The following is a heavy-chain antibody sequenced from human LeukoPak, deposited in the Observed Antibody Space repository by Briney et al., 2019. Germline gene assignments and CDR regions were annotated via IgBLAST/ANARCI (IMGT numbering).Heavy chain of an antibody. D-gene: IGHD3-22*01. Sequence: GGSLRLSCAASGFTFSSYAMNWVRQAPGKGLEWVSAISGSGSSTYYADSVKGRFTISRDNSKNTLYLQMNSLRAEDTAVYYCASRESSAYRLNWFDPWGQGTLVTVSS. CDR1: GFTFSSYA. CDR2: ISGSGSST. V-gene: IGHV3-23*01. J-gene: IGHJ5*02. CDR3: ASRESSAYRLNWFDP.